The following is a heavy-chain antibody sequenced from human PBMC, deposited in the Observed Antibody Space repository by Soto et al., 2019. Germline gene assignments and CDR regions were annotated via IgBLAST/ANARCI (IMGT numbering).Heavy chain of an antibody. CDR2: ISSDGGST. CDR3: AREIVVVPAAYITDY. J-gene: IGHJ4*02. Sequence: GGSLRLSCGASGFTFSSYAMHWVRQAPGKGLEYVSAISSDGGSTYYANSVKGRFTISRDNSKNTLYLQMGSLRAEDMAVYYCAREIVVVPAAYITDYWGQGTLVTVSS. CDR1: GFTFSSYA. D-gene: IGHD2-2*01. V-gene: IGHV3-64*01.